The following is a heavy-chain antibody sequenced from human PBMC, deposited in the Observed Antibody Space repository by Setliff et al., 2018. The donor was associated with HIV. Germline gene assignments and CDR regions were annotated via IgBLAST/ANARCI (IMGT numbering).Heavy chain of an antibody. V-gene: IGHV4-34*01. CDR1: GGSFSGYY. CDR2: RSDSGST. Sequence: SETLSLTCAVYGGSFSGYYWSWIRQSPRNRLEWIGERSDSGSTNYNPSLRSRVTISMDTSKNQFSLRLSYVTAVDTSMYYCARQRADCSGGSCYGYWGQGTLVTVSS. J-gene: IGHJ4*01. CDR3: ARQRADCSGGSCYGY. D-gene: IGHD2-15*01.